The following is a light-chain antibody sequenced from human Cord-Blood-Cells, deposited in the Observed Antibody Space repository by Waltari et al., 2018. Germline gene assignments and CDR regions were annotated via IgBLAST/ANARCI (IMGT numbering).Light chain of an antibody. CDR1: QSVGSSY. CDR2: GAS. Sequence: IVLTQTPGHMSLSPGGRATLSCRASQSVGSSYLAWYQQKPGQAPMLLIYGASSMATGIPDRFSGSGSGTDFTLTISRLEPEDFAVYYCQQYGSSPLTFGGGTKVEIK. J-gene: IGKJ4*01. V-gene: IGKV3-20*01. CDR3: QQYGSSPLT.